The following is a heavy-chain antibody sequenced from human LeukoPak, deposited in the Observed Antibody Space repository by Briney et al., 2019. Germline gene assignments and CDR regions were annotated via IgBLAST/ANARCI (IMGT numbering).Heavy chain of an antibody. CDR2: INPSGSSA. CDR1: GYTFTGYY. Sequence: ASVKASCKASGYTFTGYYMHWVRQAPGQGLEWMGFINPSGSSAAYAQKFQGRLTMTRDMFTSTDYMELTSLTSDDTAVYYCARDNSVGETAWWFDPWGQGTLVTVSS. CDR3: ARDNSVGETAWWFDP. D-gene: IGHD1-26*01. J-gene: IGHJ5*02. V-gene: IGHV1-46*01.